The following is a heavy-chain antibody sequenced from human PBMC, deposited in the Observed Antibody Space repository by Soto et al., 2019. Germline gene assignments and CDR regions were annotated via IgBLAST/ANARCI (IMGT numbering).Heavy chain of an antibody. D-gene: IGHD3-22*01. CDR1: GGTFSSYA. CDR2: IIPIFGTA. V-gene: IGHV1-69*13. J-gene: IGHJ4*02. CDR3: ARDITYYYDSSGYSPGY. Sequence: SVKVSCKASGGTFSSYAISWVRQAPGQGLEWMGGIIPIFGTANYAQKFQGRVTITADESTSTAYMELSSLRSEDTAVYYCARDITYYYDSSGYSPGYWGQGTLVTVSS.